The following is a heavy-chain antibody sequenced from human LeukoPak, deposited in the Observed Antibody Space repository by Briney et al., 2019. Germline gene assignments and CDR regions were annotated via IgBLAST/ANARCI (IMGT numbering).Heavy chain of an antibody. Sequence: SAKVSCKASGGTFSSYAISWVRRAPGQGLEWMGGIIPIFGTANYAQKFQGRVTITADESTSTAYMELSSLRSEDTAVYYCARNRDGYNYFWFDPWGQGTLVTVSS. CDR1: GGTFSSYA. CDR3: ARNRDGYNYFWFDP. J-gene: IGHJ5*02. D-gene: IGHD5-24*01. V-gene: IGHV1-69*13. CDR2: IIPIFGTA.